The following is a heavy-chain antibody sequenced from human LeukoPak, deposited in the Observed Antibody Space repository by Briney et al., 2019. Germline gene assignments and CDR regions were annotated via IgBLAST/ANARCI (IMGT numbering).Heavy chain of an antibody. D-gene: IGHD2-21*02. CDR3: ARRDKYCGGDCLDY. J-gene: IGHJ4*02. CDR2: INPNSGGS. Sequence: ASVKVSCKASGYTFTDYYMHWVRQAPGQGLEWMGWINPNSGGSYYAQKFQARVTMTRDTSINTAYMEVSRLRSDDTAVYYCARRDKYCGGDCLDYWGQGTPVTVSS. CDR1: GYTFTDYY. V-gene: IGHV1-2*02.